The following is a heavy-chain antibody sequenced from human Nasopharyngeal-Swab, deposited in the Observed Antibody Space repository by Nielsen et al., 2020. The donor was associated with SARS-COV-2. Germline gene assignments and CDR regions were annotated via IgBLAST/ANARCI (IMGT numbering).Heavy chain of an antibody. CDR2: IYYSGST. CDR1: GGSITSGGYY. J-gene: IGHJ4*02. V-gene: IGHV4-31*03. Sequence: LRLSCSVSGGSITSGGYYWTWIRQHPGKGLEWIGYIYYSGSTYYSPSLKSRVTISADTSKNQFSLKLSSVTAADTAVYYCARDSPGYNYGQFYFDYWGQGTLVTVSS. D-gene: IGHD5-18*01. CDR3: ARDSPGYNYGQFYFDY.